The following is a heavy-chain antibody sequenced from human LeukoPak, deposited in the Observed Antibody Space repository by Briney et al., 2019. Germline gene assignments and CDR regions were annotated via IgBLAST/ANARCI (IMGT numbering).Heavy chain of an antibody. CDR1: GFPFTTYA. J-gene: IGHJ4*02. CDR2: ISSTGYTT. Sequence: GGSLRLSCAASGFPFTTYAMNWVRQAPGKGLEWVSAISSTGYTTYYADSVKDRFTVSRDNSQNTLYLQMNSLRAEDTAVYYCAKRRDSSARAFDYWGQGTLVTVSS. V-gene: IGHV3-23*01. CDR3: AKRRDSSARAFDY. D-gene: IGHD6-6*01.